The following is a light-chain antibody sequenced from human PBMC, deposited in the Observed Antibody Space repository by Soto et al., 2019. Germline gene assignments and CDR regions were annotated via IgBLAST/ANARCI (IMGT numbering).Light chain of an antibody. CDR1: SSDVGGYDY. V-gene: IGLV2-14*01. CDR3: SSYTGSNTLYV. CDR2: EVT. Sequence: LTQPASVSGSPGQSITISCTGTSSDVGGYDYVSWYQQHPGKAPKLMIYEVTNRPSGVSNRFSASKSGDTASLTISGLQAEDEADYYCSSYTGSNTLYVFGTGTKVTVL. J-gene: IGLJ1*01.